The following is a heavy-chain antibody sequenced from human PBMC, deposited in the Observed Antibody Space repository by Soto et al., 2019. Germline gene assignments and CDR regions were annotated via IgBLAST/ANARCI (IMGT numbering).Heavy chain of an antibody. D-gene: IGHD3-9*01. CDR3: VKVSTFYDILTGYYSTNFFDP. V-gene: IGHV3-64D*06. CDR2: ISSDGDIT. J-gene: IGHJ5*02. CDR1: GFTFSEYS. Sequence: GGSLRLSCSASGFTFSEYSMHWVRQAPGKGLQYVSTISSDGDITYYADSVKGRFTISRDSSKNTLYLQMNSLRPEDTAVYYCVKVSTFYDILTGYYSTNFFDPWGQGTLVTVSS.